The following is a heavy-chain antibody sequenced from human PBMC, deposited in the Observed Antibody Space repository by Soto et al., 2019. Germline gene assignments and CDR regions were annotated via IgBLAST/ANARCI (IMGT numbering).Heavy chain of an antibody. Sequence: GGSLRLSCAAFGFTLSSFAMGWVRQASGKGLEWVSDISASGSRSTYADFVRGRFTVSRDNSNNTLFLQMNSLTVEDTAVYYCAKSRLVMTSSSFDSWGQGALVTVSS. J-gene: IGHJ4*02. V-gene: IGHV3-23*01. D-gene: IGHD2-21*02. CDR1: GFTLSSFA. CDR2: ISASGSRS. CDR3: AKSRLVMTSSSFDS.